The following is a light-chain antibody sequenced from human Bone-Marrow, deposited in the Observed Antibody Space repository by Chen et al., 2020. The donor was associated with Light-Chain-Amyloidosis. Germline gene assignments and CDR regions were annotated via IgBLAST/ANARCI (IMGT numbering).Light chain of an antibody. CDR3: QQRSNGFT. CDR2: DAS. V-gene: IGKV3-11*01. Sequence: EIVLTQSLATLSLSPGERATLSCRASQSVSSYLAWYQQKPGQAPRLLIYDASNRATGIPARFSGSGSGTDFTLTISSLEPEDFAVYYCQQRSNGFTFGPGTKVDIK. CDR1: QSVSSY. J-gene: IGKJ3*01.